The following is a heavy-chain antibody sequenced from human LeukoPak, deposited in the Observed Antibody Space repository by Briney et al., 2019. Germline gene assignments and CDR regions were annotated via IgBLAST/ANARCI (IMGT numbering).Heavy chain of an antibody. V-gene: IGHV1-18*01. Sequence: ASVKVSCKASGYTFTSYGISWVRQAPGQGLEWMGWISAYNGNTNYAQKLQGRVTMTTDTSTSTACMELRSLRSDDTAVYYCARKGLTTVTYDYWGQGTLVTVSS. CDR2: ISAYNGNT. CDR1: GYTFTSYG. D-gene: IGHD4-11*01. CDR3: ARKGLTTVTYDY. J-gene: IGHJ4*02.